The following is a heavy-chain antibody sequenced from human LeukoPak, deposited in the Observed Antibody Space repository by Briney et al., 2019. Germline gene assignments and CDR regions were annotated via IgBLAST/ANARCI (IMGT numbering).Heavy chain of an antibody. D-gene: IGHD2-21*02. V-gene: IGHV3-7*03. J-gene: IGHJ4*02. CDR3: AKAVVVTALFDC. Sequence: GGSLRLSCAASGFTFSSYWMSWVRQAPGKGLEWVANIKQDGSEKYYVDSVKGRFTISRDNSKNTLYLQMNSLRAEDTAVYYCAKAVVVTALFDCWGQGTLVTVSS. CDR2: IKQDGSEK. CDR1: GFTFSSYW.